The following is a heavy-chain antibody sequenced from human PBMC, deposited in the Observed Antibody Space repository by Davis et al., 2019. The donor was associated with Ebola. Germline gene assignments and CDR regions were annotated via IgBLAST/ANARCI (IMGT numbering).Heavy chain of an antibody. CDR1: RYTLPSHG. Sequence: AASVTVSCMASRYTLPSHGISWLRQAPGQGLAWLGWISAYNGNTNYAQKFQERVTITRDMSTSTVYIELSSQSSEDTAVYYCARDRTVRGIAAAGSGYWGQGTLVTVSS. V-gene: IGHV1-18*01. CDR2: ISAYNGNT. D-gene: IGHD6-13*01. CDR3: ARDRTVRGIAAAGSGY. J-gene: IGHJ4*02.